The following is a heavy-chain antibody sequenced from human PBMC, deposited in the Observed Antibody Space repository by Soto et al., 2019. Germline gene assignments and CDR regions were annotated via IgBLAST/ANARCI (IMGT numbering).Heavy chain of an antibody. CDR3: AREVRPTQSWTFDP. J-gene: IGHJ5*02. CDR2: ISAYNGNT. D-gene: IGHD6-13*01. V-gene: IGHV1-18*01. CDR1: GYTFTSYG. Sequence: QVQLVQSGAEVKKPGASVKVSCKASGYTFTSYGISWVRQAPGQGLEWMGWISAYNGNTNYAQKLQGRVTMTTDTSKSTAYRELRSLRSDDTAVYYCAREVRPTQSWTFDPWRKGTLVSVSS.